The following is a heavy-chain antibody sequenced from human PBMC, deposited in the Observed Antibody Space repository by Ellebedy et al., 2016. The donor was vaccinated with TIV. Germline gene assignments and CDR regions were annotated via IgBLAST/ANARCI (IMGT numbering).Heavy chain of an antibody. CDR3: AKHMVRGVMGRTTGFDP. J-gene: IGHJ5*02. V-gene: IGHV3-23*01. Sequence: GGSLRLSXAASGFTFSSYAMSWVRQAPGKGLEWVSAISGSGGSTYYADSVKGRFTISRDNSKNTLYLQMNSLRAEDTAVYYCAKHMVRGVMGRTTGFDPWGQGTLVTVSS. D-gene: IGHD3-10*01. CDR1: GFTFSSYA. CDR2: ISGSGGST.